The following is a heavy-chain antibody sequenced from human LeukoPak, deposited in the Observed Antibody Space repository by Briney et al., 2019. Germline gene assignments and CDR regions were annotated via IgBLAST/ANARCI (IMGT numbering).Heavy chain of an antibody. D-gene: IGHD2-2*01. CDR1: GFTFSSYG. CDR2: ISYDGSNK. V-gene: IGHV3-30*18. J-gene: IGHJ6*02. CDR3: AKDRRYCSSTSCHPYYYGMDV. Sequence: GGSLRLSCAASGFTFSSYGMHWVRQAPGKGLDGVAVISYDGSNKYYADSVKGRFTISRDNSKNTLYLQMNSLRAEDTAVYYCAKDRRYCSSTSCHPYYYGMDVWGQGTTVTVSS.